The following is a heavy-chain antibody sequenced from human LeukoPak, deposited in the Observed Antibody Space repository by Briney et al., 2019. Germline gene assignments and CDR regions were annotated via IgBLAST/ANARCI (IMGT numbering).Heavy chain of an antibody. CDR1: GYTFTGYY. CDR2: INPNSGGT. CDR3: ARGTLSYYYDSSGYPGY. D-gene: IGHD3-22*01. V-gene: IGHV1-2*06. Sequence: GASVKVSCKASGYTFTGYYMHWVRQAPGQGLEWMGRINPNSGGTNYAQKFQGRVTMTRDTSISTAYMELSRLRSDDTAVYYCARGTLSYYYDSSGYPGYWGQGTLVTVSS. J-gene: IGHJ4*02.